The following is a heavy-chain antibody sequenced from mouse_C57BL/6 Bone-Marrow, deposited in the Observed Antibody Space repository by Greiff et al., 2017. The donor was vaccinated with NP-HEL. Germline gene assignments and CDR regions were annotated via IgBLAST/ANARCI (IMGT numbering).Heavy chain of an antibody. Sequence: EVNLVESGPGMVKPSQSLSLTCTVTGYSITSGYDWHWIRHFPGNKLEWMGYISYSGSTNYNPSLKSRISITHDTSKNHFFLKLNSVTTEDTATYYCARDYYGSSYWYFDVWGTGTTVTVSS. CDR1: GYSITSGYD. V-gene: IGHV3-1*01. CDR3: ARDYYGSSYWYFDV. CDR2: ISYSGST. J-gene: IGHJ1*03. D-gene: IGHD1-1*01.